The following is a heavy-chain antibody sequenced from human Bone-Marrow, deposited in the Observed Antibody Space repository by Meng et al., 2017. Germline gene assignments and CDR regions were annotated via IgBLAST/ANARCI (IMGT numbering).Heavy chain of an antibody. CDR1: GFTFSNYE. Sequence: GGSLRLSCAASGFTFSNYEMNWVRQAPGKGLEWVSYIDSSGTRIFDADSVKGRFTISRDNAENSLYLRMNSLRVEDTAVYCCARGGSYGDVHFDHWGQGTLVTVSS. D-gene: IGHD3-16*01. CDR3: ARGGSYGDVHFDH. V-gene: IGHV3-48*03. CDR2: IDSSGTRI. J-gene: IGHJ4*02.